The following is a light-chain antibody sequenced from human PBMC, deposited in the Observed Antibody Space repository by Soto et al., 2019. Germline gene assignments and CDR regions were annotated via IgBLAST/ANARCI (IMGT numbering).Light chain of an antibody. V-gene: IGKV3-20*01. CDR1: QSVSSSY. J-gene: IGKJ3*01. CDR3: QQYGYSDVT. Sequence: IVLTQSPGTLSLSPGERATLSCRASQSVSSSYLAWYQQKPGQAPRLLIYATSSRATGIPDRFSGSGSGTDFTLTISRLEPEDFAVYYCQQYGYSDVTFGPGTKVDIK. CDR2: ATS.